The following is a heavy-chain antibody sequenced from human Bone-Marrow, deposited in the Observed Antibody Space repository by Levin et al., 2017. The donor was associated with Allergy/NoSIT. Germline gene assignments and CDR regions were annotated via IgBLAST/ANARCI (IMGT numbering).Heavy chain of an antibody. V-gene: IGHV3-23*01. D-gene: IGHD1-26*01. CDR3: AKVWEAAEDVDY. Sequence: GGSLRLSCAASGFTFSKYVMSWVRQAPGRGLECVATITTSGAATYYGDSVRGRFTITRDNSKSTLFLQMKGLRAEDSAVYFCAKVWEAAEDVDYWGQGTLVTVAS. J-gene: IGHJ4*02. CDR2: ITTSGAAT. CDR1: GFTFSKYV.